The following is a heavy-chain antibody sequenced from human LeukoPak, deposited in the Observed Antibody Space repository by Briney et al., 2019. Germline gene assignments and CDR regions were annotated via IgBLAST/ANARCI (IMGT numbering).Heavy chain of an antibody. Sequence: ASVKVSCKASGYTFTSYGISWVRQAPGQGLEWMGWISAYNGNTNYAQKLQGRVTMTTDTSTSTAYMELRSLRSDDTAVYYCARDGGVLRFLEWLGWFDPWGPGTLVTVSS. V-gene: IGHV1-18*01. D-gene: IGHD3-3*01. CDR2: ISAYNGNT. CDR3: ARDGGVLRFLEWLGWFDP. CDR1: GYTFTSYG. J-gene: IGHJ5*02.